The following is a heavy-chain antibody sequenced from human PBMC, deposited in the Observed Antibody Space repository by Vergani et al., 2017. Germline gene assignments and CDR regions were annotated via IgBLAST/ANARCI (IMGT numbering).Heavy chain of an antibody. J-gene: IGHJ6*02. CDR2: IYYTGSA. CDR3: ARHDSGHYDASYYGLDV. CDR1: GGSISSSSHF. V-gene: IGHV4-39*01. Sequence: QLQLHKSGPGLVKPSETLSLTCTLSGGSISSSSHFWGWLRQTPGKGLEWIGSIYYTGSAYSNPSLKSRVSISVDASKNQFSLKLSSVTAADSAVYYCARHDSGHYDASYYGLDVWVQGTTVTVSS. D-gene: IGHD3-16*01.